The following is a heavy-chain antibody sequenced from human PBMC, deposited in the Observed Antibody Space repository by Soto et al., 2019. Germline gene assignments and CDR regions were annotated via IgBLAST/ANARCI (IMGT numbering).Heavy chain of an antibody. Sequence: QVQLVQSGAEVKKPGASVKLSCKASGGTFSSYAISWVRQAPGQGLEWMGGIIPLFGTANYAQKFQCRVAISAEKSTSTAYMVLRSLSSEDKVFYYCTRGCETVGATSAFAYWGQGTLVTVS. V-gene: IGHV1-69*06. J-gene: IGHJ4*02. CDR1: GGTFSSYA. CDR2: IIPLFGTA. D-gene: IGHD1-26*01. CDR3: TRGCETVGATSAFAY.